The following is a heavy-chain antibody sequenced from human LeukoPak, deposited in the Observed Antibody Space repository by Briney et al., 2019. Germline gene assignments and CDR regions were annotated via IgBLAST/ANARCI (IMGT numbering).Heavy chain of an antibody. CDR1: GGSISSYY. CDR3: ARQAAATNFDY. V-gene: IGHV4-59*08. Sequence: SETLSLTCTVSGGSISSYYWSWIRQPPGKGLEWIGYIYYSGSTNYNPSLKSRVTISVDTSKNQFSLKLSSVTAADTAVYYCARQAAATNFDYWGQGTLVTVSS. J-gene: IGHJ4*02. CDR2: IYYSGST. D-gene: IGHD6-13*01.